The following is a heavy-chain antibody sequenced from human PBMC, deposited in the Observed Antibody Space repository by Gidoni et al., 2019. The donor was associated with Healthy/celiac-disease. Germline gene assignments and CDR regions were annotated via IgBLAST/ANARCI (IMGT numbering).Heavy chain of an antibody. D-gene: IGHD2-15*01. CDR2: IYPGDSDT. CDR1: GYSFTSYW. CDR3: ARPPNCSGGSCYSWVVY. V-gene: IGHV5-51*01. Sequence: EVQLVQSGAEVKKPGASLKISCKGSGYSFTSYWIGWVRQMPGKGLEWMGIIYPGDSDTRYSPSFQGQVTISADKSISTAYLQWSSLKASDTAMYYCARPPNCSGGSCYSWVVYWGQGTLVTVSS. J-gene: IGHJ4*02.